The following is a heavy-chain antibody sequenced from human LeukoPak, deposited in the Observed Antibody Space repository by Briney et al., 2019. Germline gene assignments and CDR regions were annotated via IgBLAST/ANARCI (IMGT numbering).Heavy chain of an antibody. J-gene: IGHJ4*02. D-gene: IGHD3-22*01. CDR1: GGSISSYY. V-gene: IGHV4-59*01. CDR2: IYYSGST. Sequence: SETLSLTCTVSGGSISSYYWSWIRQPPGKGLEWIGYIYYSGSTNYDPSLKSRVTISVDTSKNQFSLKLRSVTAADTAVYYCARVTGYVIEDYFDYWGQGTLVTVSS. CDR3: ARVTGYVIEDYFDY.